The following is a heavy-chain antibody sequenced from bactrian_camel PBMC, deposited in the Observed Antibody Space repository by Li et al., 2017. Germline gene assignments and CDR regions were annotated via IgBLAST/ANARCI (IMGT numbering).Heavy chain of an antibody. CDR1: YTYDGGD. CDR2: ISSAGSA. V-gene: IGHV3S55*01. D-gene: IGHD2*01. CDR3: AADGSLYNLQRVRPKY. J-gene: IGHJ4*01. Sequence: HVQLVESGGGSVQAGGSLRLSCGYTYDGGDMAWFRQAPGMEREGVAAISSAGSADYADSVKGRFTISVDNAKNNLYLQMNSLKPEDSAVYYCAADGSLYNLQRVRPKYWGQGTQVTVS.